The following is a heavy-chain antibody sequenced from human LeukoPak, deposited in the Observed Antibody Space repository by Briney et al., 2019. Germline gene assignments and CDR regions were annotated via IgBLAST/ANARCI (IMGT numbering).Heavy chain of an antibody. Sequence: PSRTLSLTCAVSGAFITNSHSWCWARQPPGTGLDWIGEIYHSGTTNYNPSLKSRVTMSVDKSKNQFSLKLSSVTAADTAVYYCAAYFYGEYGSYYFDYWGQGTLVTVSS. CDR1: GAFITNSHS. J-gene: IGHJ4*02. CDR2: IYHSGTT. D-gene: IGHD4-17*01. CDR3: AAYFYGEYGSYYFDY. V-gene: IGHV4-4*02.